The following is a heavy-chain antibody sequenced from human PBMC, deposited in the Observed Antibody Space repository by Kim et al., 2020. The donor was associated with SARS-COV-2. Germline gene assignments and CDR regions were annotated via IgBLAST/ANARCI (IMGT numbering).Heavy chain of an antibody. CDR1: GYRFTSYW. CDR2: IYPGDSDP. CDR3: ARHLTASSGWYFDY. D-gene: IGHD6-19*01. Sequence: GESLKISCKGSGYRFTSYWIGWVRQMPGKGLEWMGIIYPGDSDPRYSPSFHGQVHLSAEKSISTAYLQWSSLKASDTAMYYCARHLTASSGWYFDYWGQGTLVTVSS. V-gene: IGHV5-51*01. J-gene: IGHJ4*02.